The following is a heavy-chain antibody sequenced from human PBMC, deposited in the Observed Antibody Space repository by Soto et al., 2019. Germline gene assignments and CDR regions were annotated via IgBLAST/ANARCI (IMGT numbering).Heavy chain of an antibody. CDR1: GFTFSSYA. J-gene: IGHJ4*02. CDR3: ARGSGAFDY. V-gene: IGHV3-30-3*01. CDR2: ISYDGSNK. D-gene: IGHD1-26*01. Sequence: GGSLRLSCAASGFTFSSYAMHWVRQAPGKGLEWVAVISYDGSNKYYADSVKGRFTISRDNSKNTLYLQMNSLRAEDTAVYYCARGSGAFDYWGQGTLFTVSS.